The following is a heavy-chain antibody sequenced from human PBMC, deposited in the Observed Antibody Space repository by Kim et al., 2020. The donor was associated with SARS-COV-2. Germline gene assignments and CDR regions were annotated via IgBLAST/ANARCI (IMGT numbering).Heavy chain of an antibody. Sequence: GGSLRLSCVASGFTFDDYAIHWVRQAPGKGLEWVSLISGHGGSTYYADSVKGRFTISRDNSKNSLYLQMNSLRTEDTALYYCAKDIGRVEITIFGVVIHVAWRMDVWGQGTTVPVSS. CDR2: ISGHGGST. D-gene: IGHD3-3*01. CDR1: GFTFDDYA. J-gene: IGHJ6*02. CDR3: AKDIGRVEITIFGVVIHVAWRMDV. V-gene: IGHV3-43*02.